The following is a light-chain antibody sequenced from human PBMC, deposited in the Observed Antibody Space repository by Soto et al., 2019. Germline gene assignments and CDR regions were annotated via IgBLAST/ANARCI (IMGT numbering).Light chain of an antibody. J-gene: IGLJ3*02. V-gene: IGLV4-69*01. CDR2: LNFDGRH. CDR1: SGHSTYA. CDR3: QTWDSDIHV. Sequence: QSVLTQSPSASASLGASVKLTCTLSSGHSTYAIAWHQQQPEKGPRYLMRLNFDGRHSKGDGVPDRFSGSSSGAERYLTISSLQSEDEADYYCQTWDSDIHVFGGGTKLTVL.